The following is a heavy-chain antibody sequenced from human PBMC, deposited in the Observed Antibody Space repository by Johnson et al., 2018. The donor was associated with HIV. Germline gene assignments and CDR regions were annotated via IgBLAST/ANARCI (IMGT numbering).Heavy chain of an antibody. J-gene: IGHJ3*02. CDR2: IYSGTST. CDR1: GFTVSSNY. CDR3: ARAIGNWDAFDI. Sequence: MQLVESGGGLVQPGGSLRLSCAASGFTVSSNYMSWVRQAPGKGLEWVSVIYSGTSTYYADSVEGRFTISRDNSKNTLYLQTNSLRAEDTAVYYCARAIGNWDAFDIWGQGTMVTVSS. V-gene: IGHV3-66*02. D-gene: IGHD7-27*01.